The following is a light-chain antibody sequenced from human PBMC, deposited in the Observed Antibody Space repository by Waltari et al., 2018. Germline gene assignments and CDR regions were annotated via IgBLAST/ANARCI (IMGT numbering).Light chain of an antibody. CDR2: GAS. Sequence: EIVLTQSPGTLSLSPGERATLSCWASQSVGRTLAWYQQKPGQAPRLLIYGASSRATGSPDRFSGSGSGTVFSLSISRLEPEDSAVYYCQHYESLPVTFGQGTKVEIK. CDR3: QHYESLPVT. V-gene: IGKV3-20*01. CDR1: QSVGRT. J-gene: IGKJ1*01.